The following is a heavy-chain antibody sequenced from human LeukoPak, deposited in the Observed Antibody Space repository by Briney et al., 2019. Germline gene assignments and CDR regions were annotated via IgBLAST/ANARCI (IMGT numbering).Heavy chain of an antibody. D-gene: IGHD3-10*01. Sequence: PGGSLRLSCAASGFTFSSYGMHWVRQAPGKGLEWVAVIWYDGSNKYYADSVKGRFTISRDNSKNTLYLQMNSLRAEDTAVYYCARGTYGSGSYYRRPLDYWGQGTLVTVSS. CDR3: ARGTYGSGSYYRRPLDY. CDR2: IWYDGSNK. J-gene: IGHJ4*02. V-gene: IGHV3-33*08. CDR1: GFTFSSYG.